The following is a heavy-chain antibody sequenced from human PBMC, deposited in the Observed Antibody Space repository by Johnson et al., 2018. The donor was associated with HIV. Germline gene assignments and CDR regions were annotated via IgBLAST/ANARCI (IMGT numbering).Heavy chain of an antibody. Sequence: VQLVESGGGLVQPGGSLTLSCAASGLTFSDYYMSWIRHAPGKGLEWVSYISSSGTTIYSADSVKGRFTISRDNSKNTLYLQMNSLRAEDTAVYYCARDRPYYYGSGDAFDIWGQGTMVTVSS. CDR2: ISSSGTTI. D-gene: IGHD3-10*01. V-gene: IGHV3-11*01. CDR1: GLTFSDYY. CDR3: ARDRPYYYGSGDAFDI. J-gene: IGHJ3*02.